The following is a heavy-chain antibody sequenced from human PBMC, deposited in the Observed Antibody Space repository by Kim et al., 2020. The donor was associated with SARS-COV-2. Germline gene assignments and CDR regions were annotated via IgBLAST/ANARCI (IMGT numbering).Heavy chain of an antibody. CDR3: ARDPPSSGVALDG. D-gene: IGHD2-15*01. V-gene: IGHV3-30*07. Sequence: ESVKGRFTISRDNSRNTVSLQMNSLKVEDTAVYYCARDPPSSGVALDGWGQGTLVTVS. J-gene: IGHJ4*02.